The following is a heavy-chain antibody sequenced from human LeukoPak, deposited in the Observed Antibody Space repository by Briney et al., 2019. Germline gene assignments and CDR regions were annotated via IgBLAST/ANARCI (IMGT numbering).Heavy chain of an antibody. V-gene: IGHV3-23*01. CDR3: GEGSPLGYCSGGSCYPRY. Sequence: QPGASLRLSCAASRFTFSSYAMTWVRQAPGKGLEWGSVISGSGGSTYYADSVKGRFTGSRDNSKNTLYLQMSRLRAEDTAVYYCGEGSPLGYCSGGSCYPRYWGQGTLVTVSS. CDR2: ISGSGGST. CDR1: RFTFSSYA. D-gene: IGHD2-15*01. J-gene: IGHJ4*02.